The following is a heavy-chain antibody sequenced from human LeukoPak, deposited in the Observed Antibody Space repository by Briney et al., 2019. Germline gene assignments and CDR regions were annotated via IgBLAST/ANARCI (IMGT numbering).Heavy chain of an antibody. CDR2: ISGSGGST. V-gene: IGHV3-23*01. J-gene: IGHJ6*02. D-gene: IGHD2-15*01. CDR3: AKGLLHISLYGMDV. Sequence: GGSLRLSCAASGFTFSSYAMSWVRQAPGKGLEWVSAISGSGGSTYYADSVKGRFTISRDNSKNTLYLQMNSLRAEDTAVYYCAKGLLHISLYGMDVWGQGTTVTVSS. CDR1: GFTFSSYA.